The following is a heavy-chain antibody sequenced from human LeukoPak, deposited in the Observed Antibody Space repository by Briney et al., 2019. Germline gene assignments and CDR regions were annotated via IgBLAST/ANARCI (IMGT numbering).Heavy chain of an antibody. CDR1: GFTFSSYA. CDR3: AKGQRAVAGLRSDY. D-gene: IGHD6-19*01. V-gene: IGHV3-23*01. Sequence: PGGSLRLSCAASGFTFSSYAMSWVRQAPGKGLEWASAISGSGGSTYYADSVKGRFTISRDDSKNTLYLQMNSLRAEDTAVYYCAKGQRAVAGLRSDYWGQGTLVTVSS. CDR2: ISGSGGST. J-gene: IGHJ4*02.